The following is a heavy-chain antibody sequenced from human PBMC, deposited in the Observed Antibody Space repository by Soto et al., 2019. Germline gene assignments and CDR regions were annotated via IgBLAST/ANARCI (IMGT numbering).Heavy chain of an antibody. Sequence: PGGSLRLSCAASGFTFSSYAMSWVRQAPGKXLEWVSSVSGSGGGTYYADSVKGRFTISRDNSKNTLYLLMNSLRAEDTAVYYCAKAGERYFDWSQRQFDYWGQGTLVTVSS. CDR3: AKAGERYFDWSQRQFDY. CDR2: VSGSGGGT. CDR1: GFTFSSYA. D-gene: IGHD3-9*01. J-gene: IGHJ4*02. V-gene: IGHV3-23*01.